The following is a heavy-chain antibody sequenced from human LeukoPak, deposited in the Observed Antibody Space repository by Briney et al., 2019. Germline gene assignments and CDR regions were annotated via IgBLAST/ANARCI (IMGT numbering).Heavy chain of an antibody. CDR3: ASDIAAAVYYYMDV. Sequence: GGSLRLSCAASGFTFSSYWMSWVRQAPGKGLEWVANIKQDGSGKYYVDSVKGRFTISRDNAKNSLYLQMNSLRAEDTAVYYCASDIAAAVYYYMDVWGKGTTVTVSS. J-gene: IGHJ6*03. CDR1: GFTFSSYW. D-gene: IGHD6-13*01. V-gene: IGHV3-7*01. CDR2: IKQDGSGK.